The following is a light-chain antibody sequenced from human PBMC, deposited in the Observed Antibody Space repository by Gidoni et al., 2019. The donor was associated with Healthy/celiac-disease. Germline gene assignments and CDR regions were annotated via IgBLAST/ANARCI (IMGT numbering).Light chain of an antibody. J-gene: IGLJ3*02. V-gene: IGLV1-40*01. CDR3: QSYDSSLSGHWV. Sequence: QSVLTQPPSVSGAPGQRVTISCTVSSSNIGAGYDVHWYHQLPGTDPKLLIYGNNNRPSGVPDRFSGSKSGTSASLAITGLQAEDEADYYCQSYDSSLSGHWVFGGGTKLTVL. CDR1: SSNIGAGYD. CDR2: GNN.